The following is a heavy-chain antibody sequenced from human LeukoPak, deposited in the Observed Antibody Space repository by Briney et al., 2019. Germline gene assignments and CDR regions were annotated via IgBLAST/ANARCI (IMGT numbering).Heavy chain of an antibody. CDR1: GGSISSYY. CDR2: IYYSGST. Sequence: PSETLSLTCTVSGGSISSYYWSWIRQPPGKGLEWIGYIYYSGSTNYNPSLKSRVNISVDTSKNQFSLNLSSVTAADTAVYYCARGTVTTEYFDYWGQGTLVTVSS. V-gene: IGHV4-59*01. CDR3: ARGTVTTEYFDY. J-gene: IGHJ4*02. D-gene: IGHD4-17*01.